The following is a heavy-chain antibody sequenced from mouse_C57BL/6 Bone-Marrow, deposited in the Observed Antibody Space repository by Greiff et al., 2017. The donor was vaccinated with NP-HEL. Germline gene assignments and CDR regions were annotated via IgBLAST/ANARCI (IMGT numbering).Heavy chain of an antibody. CDR3: ATHPFAY. V-gene: IGHV1-42*01. J-gene: IGHJ3*01. Sequence: EVQLVESGPELVKPGASVKISCKASGYSFTGYYMTWVKQSPEKSLEWIGELNPSTGGTTYNQKFKAKATLTVDKSSSTAYMQLKSLTSEDSAVYYCATHPFAYWGQGTLVTVSA. CDR1: GYSFTGYY. CDR2: LNPSTGGT.